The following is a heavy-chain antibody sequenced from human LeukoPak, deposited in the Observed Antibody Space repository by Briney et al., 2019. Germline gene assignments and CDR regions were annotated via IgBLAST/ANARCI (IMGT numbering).Heavy chain of an antibody. Sequence: PGGSLILSCAASGFALSSNAMSWVRQAPGKGLEWVSAMGSNIYYADSVKGRFTISRDDSKNTLYLQMNSLRLEDTAVYYCAKDDGLHNFDYWGQGTLVTVSS. CDR3: AKDDGLHNFDY. J-gene: IGHJ4*02. CDR1: GFALSSNA. D-gene: IGHD4-11*01. CDR2: MGSNI. V-gene: IGHV3-23*01.